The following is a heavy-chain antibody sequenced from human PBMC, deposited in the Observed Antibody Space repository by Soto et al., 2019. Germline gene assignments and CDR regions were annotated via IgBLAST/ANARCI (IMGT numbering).Heavy chain of an antibody. Sequence: ASVKVSCKASGYTFTSYAMHWVRQAPGQRLEWMGWINAGNGNTKYSQKFQGRVTITRDTSASTAYMELSSLRSEDTAVYYCARDLGDFWSGYYDYWGQGTQVTVSS. CDR3: ARDLGDFWSGYYDY. CDR1: GYTFTSYA. D-gene: IGHD3-3*01. CDR2: INAGNGNT. J-gene: IGHJ4*02. V-gene: IGHV1-3*01.